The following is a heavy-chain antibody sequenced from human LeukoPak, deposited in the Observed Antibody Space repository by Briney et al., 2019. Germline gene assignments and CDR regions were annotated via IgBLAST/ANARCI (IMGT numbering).Heavy chain of an antibody. CDR2: ILYDGSNK. CDR3: ARGVTYYYDSSGYYNPHFDY. CDR1: GFTFSSYA. D-gene: IGHD3-22*01. J-gene: IGHJ4*02. Sequence: PGGSLRLSCAASGFTFSSYAMHWVRQAPVKGLEWVAVILYDGSNKYYADSVKGRFTISRDNSKNTLYLQMNSLRAEDTAVYYCARGVTYYYDSSGYYNPHFDYWGQGTLVTVSS. V-gene: IGHV3-30-3*01.